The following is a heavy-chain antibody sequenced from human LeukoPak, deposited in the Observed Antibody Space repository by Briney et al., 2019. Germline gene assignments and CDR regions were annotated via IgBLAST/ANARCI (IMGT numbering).Heavy chain of an antibody. D-gene: IGHD2-2*01. CDR1: GGSISSGSYY. CDR3: AREVHCSSTSCYPSYYYYMDV. V-gene: IGHV4-61*02. J-gene: IGHJ6*03. Sequence: SEALSLTCTVSGGSISSGSYYWSWIRQPAGKGLEWIGRIYTSGSTNYNPSLKSRVTISVDTSKNQFSLKLSSVTAADTAVYYCAREVHCSSTSCYPSYYYYMDVWGKGTTVTVSS. CDR2: IYTSGST.